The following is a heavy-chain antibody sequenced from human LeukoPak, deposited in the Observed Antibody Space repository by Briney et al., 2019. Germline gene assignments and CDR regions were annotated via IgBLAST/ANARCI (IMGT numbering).Heavy chain of an antibody. V-gene: IGHV4-59*08. CDR2: IYYSGST. CDR1: GGSISNYY. Sequence: SETLSLTCTVSGGSISNYYWSWIWQPPGKGLEWIGYIYYSGSTNYNPSLKSRVTISVDTSKNQFSLKLSSVTAADTAVYYCARQGSGSARDWGQGTLVTVSS. CDR3: ARQGSGSARD. D-gene: IGHD6-19*01. J-gene: IGHJ4*02.